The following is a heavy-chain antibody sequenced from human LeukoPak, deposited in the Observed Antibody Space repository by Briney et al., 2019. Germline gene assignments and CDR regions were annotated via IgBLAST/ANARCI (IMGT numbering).Heavy chain of an antibody. CDR3: ATGYYGSGSPEFDY. CDR1: GYTLTELS. J-gene: IGHJ4*02. D-gene: IGHD3-10*01. CDR2: FDPEDGET. V-gene: IGHV1-24*01. Sequence: ASVKVSCKVSGYTLTELSMHWVRQAPGKGLEWMGGFDPEDGETIYAQKCQGRVTMTEDTSTDTAYMELSSLRSEDTAVYYCATGYYGSGSPEFDYWGQGTLVTVSS.